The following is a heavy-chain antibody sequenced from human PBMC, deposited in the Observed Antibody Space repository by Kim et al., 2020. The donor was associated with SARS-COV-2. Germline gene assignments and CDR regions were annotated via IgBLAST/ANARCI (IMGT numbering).Heavy chain of an antibody. D-gene: IGHD6-19*01. CDR1: GFTFSNAW. V-gene: IGHV3-15*01. CDR2: IKSKTDGGTT. Sequence: GGSLRLSCAASGFTFSNAWMSWVRQAPGKGLEWVGRIKSKTDGGTTDYAAPVKGRFTISRDDSKNTLYLQMNSLKTEDTAVYYCTTDHDAEWLVYYFDYWGQGTLVTVSS. J-gene: IGHJ4*02. CDR3: TTDHDAEWLVYYFDY.